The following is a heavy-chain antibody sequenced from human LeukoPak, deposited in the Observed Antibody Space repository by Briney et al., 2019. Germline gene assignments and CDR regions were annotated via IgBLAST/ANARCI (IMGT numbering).Heavy chain of an antibody. V-gene: IGHV1-69*13. CDR2: IIPIFGTA. D-gene: IGHD1-26*01. CDR1: GGTFSSYA. CDR3: ARAVGADTGGRDYYYYGMDV. Sequence: GASVKVSCKASGGTFSSYAISWVRQAPGQGLEWTGGIIPIFGTANYAQKFQGRVTITADESTSTAYMELSSLRSEDTAVYYCARAVGADTGGRDYYYYGMDVWGQGTTVTVSS. J-gene: IGHJ6*02.